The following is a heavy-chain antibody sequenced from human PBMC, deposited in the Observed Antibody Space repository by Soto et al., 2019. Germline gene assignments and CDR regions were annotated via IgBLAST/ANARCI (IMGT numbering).Heavy chain of an antibody. CDR2: IYSGGST. J-gene: IGHJ4*02. V-gene: IGHV3-53*01. D-gene: IGHD3-10*01. Sequence: EVQLVESGGGLIQPGGSLRLSCAASGFTVSNNYMRWVRQAPGKGLEWVSLIYSGGSTHYADSVKGRFTISRENSKNTLYHQIDSLRVEGKAVYYCARSSPGNASSGCGGWGQGTLVTVSS. CDR1: GFTVSNNY. CDR3: ARSSPGNASSGCGG.